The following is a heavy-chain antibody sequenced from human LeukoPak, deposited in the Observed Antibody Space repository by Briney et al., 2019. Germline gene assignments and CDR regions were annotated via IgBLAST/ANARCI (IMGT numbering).Heavy chain of an antibody. CDR1: GGSISSYY. Sequence: PSETLSLTCTASGGSISSYYWSWIRQPPGKGLEWIGYIYYSGSTNYNPSLKSRVTISVDTSKNQFSLKLSSVTAADTAVYYCARDLGYYDFWSGYYNWFDPWGQGTLVTVSS. V-gene: IGHV4-59*01. J-gene: IGHJ5*02. CDR3: ARDLGYYDFWSGYYNWFDP. D-gene: IGHD3-3*01. CDR2: IYYSGST.